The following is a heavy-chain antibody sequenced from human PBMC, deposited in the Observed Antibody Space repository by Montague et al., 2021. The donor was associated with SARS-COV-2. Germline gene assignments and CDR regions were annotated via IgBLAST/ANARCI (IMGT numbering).Heavy chain of an antibody. J-gene: IGHJ6*02. Sequence: SLRLSCAASGFTVSSNYMSWVRQAPGEGLEWVSVIYSGGSTYYADSVKGRFTISRDNSKNTLYLQMNSLRAEDTAVYYCARDVVVVAATGVHYYYYGMDVWGQGTTVTVSS. V-gene: IGHV3-66*01. CDR3: ARDVVVVAATGVHYYYYGMDV. CDR1: GFTVSSNY. CDR2: IYSGGST. D-gene: IGHD2-15*01.